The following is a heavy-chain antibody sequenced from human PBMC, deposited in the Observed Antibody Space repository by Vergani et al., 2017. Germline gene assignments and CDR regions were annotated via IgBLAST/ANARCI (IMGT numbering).Heavy chain of an antibody. CDR1: GYTFTSYY. V-gene: IGHV1-46*03. CDR2: INPSGGST. CDR3: ARDTQLGSGGWYFDL. D-gene: IGHD7-27*01. J-gene: IGHJ2*01. Sequence: QVQLVQSGAEVKKPGASVKVSCKASGYTFTSYYMHWVRQAPGQGLEWMGIINPSGGSTSYAQKFQGRVTMTRDTSTSTVYMELSSLRSEDTAVYYCARDTQLGSGGWYFDLWGRGTLVTVSS.